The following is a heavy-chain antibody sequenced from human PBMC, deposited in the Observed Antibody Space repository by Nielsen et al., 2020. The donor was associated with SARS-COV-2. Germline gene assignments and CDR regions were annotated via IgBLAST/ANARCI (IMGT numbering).Heavy chain of an antibody. CDR3: ARGHYGDYVD. J-gene: IGHJ4*02. Sequence: SETLSLTCTVSGASVSSGSHYWSWIRQPPGKGLDWIGYVYYSGNTNYNPSLKSRVTISVDTSKNQLYLKLTSVTAADTAVYYCARGHYGDYVDWGQGTLVTVSS. CDR2: VYYSGNT. V-gene: IGHV4-61*01. D-gene: IGHD4-17*01. CDR1: GASVSSGSHY.